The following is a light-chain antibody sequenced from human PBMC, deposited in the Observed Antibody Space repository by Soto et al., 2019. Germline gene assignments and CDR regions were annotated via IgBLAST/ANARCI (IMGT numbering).Light chain of an antibody. CDR2: GAF. CDR3: QQYINWPVYT. CDR1: QSVGSS. Sequence: EIVMTQSPATLSVSPGEGATLSCRASQSVGSSLAWYQLKPGQAPRLLIYGAFTRVAGVPARFSGSGSGTEFTLTISSLQSDDFAVYYCQQYINWPVYTFGPGTKLEIK. V-gene: IGKV3-15*01. J-gene: IGKJ2*01.